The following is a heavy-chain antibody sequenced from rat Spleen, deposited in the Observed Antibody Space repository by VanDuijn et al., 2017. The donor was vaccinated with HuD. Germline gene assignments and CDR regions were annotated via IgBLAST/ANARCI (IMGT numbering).Heavy chain of an antibody. CDR3: AWPGYYYDGYLDY. V-gene: IGHV5-31*01. Sequence: EVQLVESGGGLVQPGRSLKLSCVASGFTFNKYWMSWIRQAPGKGLEWVASIPNTGANIYYPDSVKGRFTISRDDSKSSIYLQMKNLKEEDTAIYYCAWPGYYYDGYLDYWGQGVMVTVSS. CDR2: IPNTGANI. CDR1: GFTFNKYW. J-gene: IGHJ2*01. D-gene: IGHD1-12*03.